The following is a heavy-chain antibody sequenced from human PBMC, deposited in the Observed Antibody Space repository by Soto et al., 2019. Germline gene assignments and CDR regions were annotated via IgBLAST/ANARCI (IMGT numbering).Heavy chain of an antibody. V-gene: IGHV4-34*01. CDR1: GGSFSDYY. CDR2: INHSGST. CDR3: AAVPTDHYCSGGSCYGY. D-gene: IGHD2-15*01. J-gene: IGHJ4*02. Sequence: PSETLSLTCAVYGGSFSDYYWSWIRQPPGKGLEWIGEINHSGSTHYNPSLKSRVTISVDTSKNQFSLNLSSVTAADTAVYYCAAVPTDHYCSGGSCYGYWGQGTRVTVSS.